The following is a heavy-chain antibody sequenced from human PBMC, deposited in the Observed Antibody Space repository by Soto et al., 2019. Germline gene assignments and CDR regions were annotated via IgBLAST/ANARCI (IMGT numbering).Heavy chain of an antibody. CDR1: GFTFSSYA. Sequence: EVQLLESGGGSVQPGGSLRLSCAASGFTFSSYAMSWVRQAPGKGLEWVSAISGTGSSTNYADSVEGRFTISRDNSKNRLYLQMSSLRAEDTAVYYCAKAGGIAVPGSHLDYWGQGTLVTVSS. V-gene: IGHV3-23*01. CDR3: AKAGGIAVPGSHLDY. D-gene: IGHD6-19*01. CDR2: ISGTGSST. J-gene: IGHJ4*02.